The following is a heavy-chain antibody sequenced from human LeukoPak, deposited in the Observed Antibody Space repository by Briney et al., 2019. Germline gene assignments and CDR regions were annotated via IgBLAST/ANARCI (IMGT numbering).Heavy chain of an antibody. V-gene: IGHV3-23*01. Sequence: GGSLRLSCAASGFTFSSYAMSWVRQAPGKGLEWVSAISGSGGSTYYADSVKGRFTISRDNAKNSLYLQMNSLRAEDTAVYYCARDLGVSSGSYHAFDIWGQGTMVTVSS. CDR2: ISGSGGST. CDR3: ARDLGVSSGSYHAFDI. CDR1: GFTFSSYA. D-gene: IGHD1-26*01. J-gene: IGHJ3*02.